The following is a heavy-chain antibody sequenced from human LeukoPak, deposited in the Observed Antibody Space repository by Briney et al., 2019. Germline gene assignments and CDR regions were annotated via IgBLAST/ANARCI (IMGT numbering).Heavy chain of an antibody. CDR1: GGFISSSSYY. CDR3: ARVRGPYGMDV. J-gene: IGHJ6*02. V-gene: IGHV4-39*07. Sequence: SETLSLTCTVSGGFISSSSYYWGWIRQPPGKGLEWIGSIYYSGSTYYNPSLKSRVTISVDTSKNQFSLKLSSVTAADTAVYYCARVRGPYGMDVWGQGTTVTVSS. D-gene: IGHD3-16*01. CDR2: IYYSGST.